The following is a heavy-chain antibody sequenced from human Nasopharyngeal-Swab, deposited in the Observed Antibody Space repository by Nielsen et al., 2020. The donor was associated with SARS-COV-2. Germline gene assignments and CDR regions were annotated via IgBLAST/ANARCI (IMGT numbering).Heavy chain of an antibody. V-gene: IGHV3-48*03. Sequence: GESLKISYAASGFTFSSYEMNWVRQASGKGLEWVSYISSSGSTIYYADSVKGRFTISRDNAKNSLYLQMNSLRAEDTAVYYCAREARGVVAYYYYYGMDVWGQGTTVTVSS. CDR3: AREARGVVAYYYYYGMDV. CDR1: GFTFSSYE. D-gene: IGHD2-15*01. CDR2: ISSSGSTI. J-gene: IGHJ6*02.